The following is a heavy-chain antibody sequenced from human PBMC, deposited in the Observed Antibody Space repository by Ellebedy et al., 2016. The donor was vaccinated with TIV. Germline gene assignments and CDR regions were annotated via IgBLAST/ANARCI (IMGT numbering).Heavy chain of an antibody. J-gene: IGHJ4*02. CDR3: REGHYSDV. CDR2: ISAGGDDT. V-gene: IGHV3-23*01. CDR1: GIRFGGFF. Sequence: GGSLRLSXATSGIRFGGFFMSWVRQAPGRGLQWVSTISAGGDDTYLADSVKGRFTISRDNSRNILYLQMSGLRDEDSAIYYCREGHYSDVWGQGTQVTVSA.